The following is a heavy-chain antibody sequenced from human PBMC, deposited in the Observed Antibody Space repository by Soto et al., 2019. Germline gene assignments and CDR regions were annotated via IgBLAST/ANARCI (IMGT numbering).Heavy chain of an antibody. Sequence: QVQLQESGPGLVKPSGTLSLTCAVSGGSISSSNWWSWVRQPPGKGLEWIGEIYHSGSTNYNPSRKSRGTTSVDKSKNQFSLKLSSVTAADTAVYYCARDYMVRGVMRWFDPWGQGTLVTVSS. CDR3: ARDYMVRGVMRWFDP. CDR1: GGSISSSNW. J-gene: IGHJ5*02. V-gene: IGHV4-4*02. CDR2: IYHSGST. D-gene: IGHD3-10*01.